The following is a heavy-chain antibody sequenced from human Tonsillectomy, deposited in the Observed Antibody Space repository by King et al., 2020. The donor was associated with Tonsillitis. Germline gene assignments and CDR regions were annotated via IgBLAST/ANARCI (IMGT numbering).Heavy chain of an antibody. CDR2: IYHSGST. J-gene: IGHJ4*02. D-gene: IGHD2-15*01. CDR1: GYSISSGYY. V-gene: IGHV4-38-2*02. Sequence: VQLQESGPGLVKPSETLSLTCTVSGYSISSGYYWGWIRQPPGKGLEWIGSIYHSGSTYYNPSLKSRVTISVDTSKNQFSLKLSSVTAADTAVYYCARWVVAAAFDYWGQGTLVTVSS. CDR3: ARWVVAAAFDY.